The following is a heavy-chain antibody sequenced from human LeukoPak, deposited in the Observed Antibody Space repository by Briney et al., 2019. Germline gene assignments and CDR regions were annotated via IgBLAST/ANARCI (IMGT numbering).Heavy chain of an antibody. V-gene: IGHV1-69*13. D-gene: IGHD2-15*01. CDR1: GGTFSSYA. Sequence: SVKVSCKASGGTFSSYAISWVRQAPGQGLEWMGGIIPIFGTANYAQKFQGRVTITADESTSTAYMELSSLRSEDTAVYYCARVLQPNCSGGCCSPSHTTVVTRGAFDIWGQGTMVTVSS. CDR3: ARVLQPNCSGGCCSPSHTTVVTRGAFDI. J-gene: IGHJ3*02. CDR2: IIPIFGTA.